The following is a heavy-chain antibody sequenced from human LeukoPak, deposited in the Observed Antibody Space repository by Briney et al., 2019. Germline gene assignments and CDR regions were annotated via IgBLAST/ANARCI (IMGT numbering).Heavy chain of an antibody. CDR2: IYHSGST. CDR1: GYSISSGYY. Sequence: SETLSLTCTVSGYSISSGYYWGWIRQPPGKGLEWIGSIYHSGSTYYNPSLKSRVTISVDTSKNQFSLKLSSVTAADTAVYYCARNPTFDYDFDYWGQGTLVTVSS. J-gene: IGHJ4*02. CDR3: ARNPTFDYDFDY. D-gene: IGHD4-17*01. V-gene: IGHV4-38-2*02.